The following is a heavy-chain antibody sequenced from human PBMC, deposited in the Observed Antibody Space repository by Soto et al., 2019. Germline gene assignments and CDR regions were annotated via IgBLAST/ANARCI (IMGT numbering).Heavy chain of an antibody. D-gene: IGHD2-2*01. CDR3: ARDYCSSTSCYSGGMDV. J-gene: IGHJ6*02. V-gene: IGHV1-69*08. CDR1: GGTFSSYT. Sequence: QVQLVQSGAEVKKPGSSVKVSCKASGGTFSSYTISWVRQAPGQGLEWMGRIIPILGIANYAQKFQGRVTITTDKSTSTADMELSSLRSEDTAVYYCARDYCSSTSCYSGGMDVWGQGTTVTVSS. CDR2: IIPILGIA.